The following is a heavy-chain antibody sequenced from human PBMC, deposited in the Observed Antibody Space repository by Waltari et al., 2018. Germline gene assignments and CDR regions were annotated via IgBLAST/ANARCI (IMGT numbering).Heavy chain of an antibody. V-gene: IGHV4-59*01. CDR3: AKMVRDYYYMDV. D-gene: IGHD3-10*01. J-gene: IGHJ6*03. CDR1: GGSISSYY. Sequence: QVQLQESGPGLVKPSETLSLTCTVSGGSISSYYRSWIRQPPGKGLEWIGYIYYSGSTNYNPSLKSRVTISVDTSKNQFSLKLSSVTAADTAVYYCAKMVRDYYYMDVWGKGTTVTVSS. CDR2: IYYSGST.